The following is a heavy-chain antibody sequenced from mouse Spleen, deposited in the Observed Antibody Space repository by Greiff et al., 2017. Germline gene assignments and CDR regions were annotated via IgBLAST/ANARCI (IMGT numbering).Heavy chain of an antibody. J-gene: IGHJ4*01. CDR1: GYTFTDYA. CDR2: ISTYYGDA. Sequence: QVQLQQPGAELVRPGVSVKISCKGSGYTFTDYAMHWVKQSHAKSLEWIGVISTYYGDASYNQKFKGKATMTVDKSSSTAYMELARLTSEDSAIYYCARRGYYYGSSYDYAMDYWGQGTSVTVSS. V-gene: IGHV1S137*01. CDR3: ARRGYYYGSSYDYAMDY. D-gene: IGHD1-1*01.